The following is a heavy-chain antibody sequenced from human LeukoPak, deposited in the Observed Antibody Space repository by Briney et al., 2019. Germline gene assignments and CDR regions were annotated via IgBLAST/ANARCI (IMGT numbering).Heavy chain of an antibody. D-gene: IGHD3-10*01. J-gene: IGHJ5*02. CDR3: ARDHYGSGRGFDP. CDR2: IKQDGSEK. V-gene: IGHV3-7*01. CDR1: GGSISSSSYY. Sequence: ETLSLTCTVSGGSISSSSYYWGWIRQPPGKGLEWVANIKQDGSEKYYVDSVKGRFTISRDNAKNSLYLQMNSLRAEDTAVYYCARDHYGSGRGFDPWGQGTLVTVSS.